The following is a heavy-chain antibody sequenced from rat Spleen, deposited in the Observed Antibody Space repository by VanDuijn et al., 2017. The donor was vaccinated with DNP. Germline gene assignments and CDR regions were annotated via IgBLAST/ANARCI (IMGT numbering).Heavy chain of an antibody. CDR1: GYTFTSYY. CDR2: INTGSGGT. D-gene: IGHD1-9*01. J-gene: IGHJ2*01. V-gene: IGHV1-43*01. Sequence: QVQLQQSGAELAKPGSSVKISCKASGYTFTSYYLSWIKQTTGQGLEYIGYINTGSGGTNYNEKFKGKATLTVDKSSSTAFMQLSRLTPDDSAVYYCARWGGTTGIMGFDYWGQGVTVTVSS. CDR3: ARWGGTTGIMGFDY.